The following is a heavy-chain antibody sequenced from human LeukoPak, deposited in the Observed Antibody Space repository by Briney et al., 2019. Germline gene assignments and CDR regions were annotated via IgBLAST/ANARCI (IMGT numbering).Heavy chain of an antibody. V-gene: IGHV3-23*01. CDR1: GFTFSSYS. CDR2: ISTSGGST. CDR3: AKRVVVAAKAREMDY. Sequence: PGGSLRLSCAASGFTFSSYSMNWVRQAPGKGLEWVSAISTSGGSTYYADSVKGRFTISRDNSKNTLYLQMNSLRAEDTAVYYCAKRVVVAAKAREMDYWGQGTLVTVSS. J-gene: IGHJ4*02. D-gene: IGHD2-15*01.